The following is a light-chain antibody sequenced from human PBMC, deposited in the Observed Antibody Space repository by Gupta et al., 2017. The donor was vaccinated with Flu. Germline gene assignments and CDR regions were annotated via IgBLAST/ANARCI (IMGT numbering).Light chain of an antibody. CDR1: RLGDKY. Sequence: SYELTQPPSLSVSPGQTATITCSGHRLGDKYACWYQQKPGQSPVLVLYQDGKRPSGIPERFSGSNSGNTATLTISGTQAMDEADYYCQVWDSSTVIFGGGTKLTVL. CDR2: QDG. CDR3: QVWDSSTVI. V-gene: IGLV3-1*01. J-gene: IGLJ2*01.